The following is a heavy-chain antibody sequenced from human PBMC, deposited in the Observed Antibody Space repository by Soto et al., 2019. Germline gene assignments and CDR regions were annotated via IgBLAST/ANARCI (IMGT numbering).Heavy chain of an antibody. CDR1: GFTFSHFG. CDR2: ISYDGSNK. D-gene: IGHD1-1*01. Sequence: PGGSLRLSCAASGFTFSHFGMHWVRQAPGKGLEWVAVISYDGSNKYYADSVKGRFTISRDNSKNTLYLQMNSLRAEDTAVYYCAKDGELAENDGQSYYYYGMDVWGQGTTVTVSS. J-gene: IGHJ6*02. CDR3: AKDGELAENDGQSYYYYGMDV. V-gene: IGHV3-30*18.